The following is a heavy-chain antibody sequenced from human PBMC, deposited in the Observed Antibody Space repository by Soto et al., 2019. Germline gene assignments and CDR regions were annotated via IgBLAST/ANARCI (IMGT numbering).Heavy chain of an antibody. Sequence: SETLSLTCTVSGGSISSYYWSWIRQPPGKGLEWIGYIYYSGSTNYNPSLKSRVTISVDTSKNQYSLKLSSVTAADTAVYYCASSAADDFDYWGQGTLVTVSS. D-gene: IGHD6-13*01. CDR3: ASSAADDFDY. J-gene: IGHJ4*02. CDR1: GGSISSYY. V-gene: IGHV4-59*01. CDR2: IYYSGST.